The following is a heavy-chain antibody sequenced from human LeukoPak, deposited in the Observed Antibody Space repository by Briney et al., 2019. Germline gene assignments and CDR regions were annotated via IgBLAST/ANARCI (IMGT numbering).Heavy chain of an antibody. V-gene: IGHV4-59*01. D-gene: IGHD3-22*01. Sequence: SETLSLTCTVSGGSISSYYWSWIRQPPGKGLEWIGYIDNSGSTNYNPSLKSRVTISVDTSKNQFSLKLSSVTAADTAVYYCARGLGNYYDSSGYYYYYYYGMDVWGQGTTVTVSS. CDR1: GGSISSYY. J-gene: IGHJ6*02. CDR2: IDNSGST. CDR3: ARGLGNYYDSSGYYYYYYYGMDV.